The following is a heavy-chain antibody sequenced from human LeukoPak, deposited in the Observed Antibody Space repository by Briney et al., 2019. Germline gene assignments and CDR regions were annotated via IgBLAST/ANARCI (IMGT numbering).Heavy chain of an antibody. CDR2: IIPIFGTA. D-gene: IGHD1-7*01. CDR1: GYTFTSYG. J-gene: IGHJ4*02. V-gene: IGHV1-69*06. Sequence: SVKVSCKASGYTFTSYGISWVRQPPGQGLEWMGGIIPIFGTANYAQKFQGRVTITADKSTSTAYMELSRLRSEDTAVYYCARDRSKVLTGTYYFDYWGQGTLVTASS. CDR3: ARDRSKVLTGTYYFDY.